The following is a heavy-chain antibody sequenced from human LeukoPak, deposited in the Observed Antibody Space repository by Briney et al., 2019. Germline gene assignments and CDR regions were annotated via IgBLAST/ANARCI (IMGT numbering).Heavy chain of an antibody. V-gene: IGHV5-51*01. CDR2: VYLGDSDT. Sequence: GEALNSSCKGAGYSFNTYWIAWVRQMHGKGLEVMGIVYLGDSDTRYSQSFQGQGTISVDKSISTAYLQWSSLKASDTAIYYCGRQFRVGATQSNCGFWGQGTLVTVSS. J-gene: IGHJ4*02. CDR3: GRQFRVGATQSNCGF. CDR1: GYSFNTYW. D-gene: IGHD1-26*01.